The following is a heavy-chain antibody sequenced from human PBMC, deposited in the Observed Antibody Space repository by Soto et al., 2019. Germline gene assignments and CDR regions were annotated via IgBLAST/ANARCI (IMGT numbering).Heavy chain of an antibody. Sequence: EVQLVESGGGLVQPGGSLRLSCAASGFTFSNYWMYWVRQAPGKGLEWVSRINSDGSVSSYADSVKGRLTISRDNVKNTLYLQMYSLRAEDTAVYYCARGDCVGGTCYSLAGSFYYYMDVWRKGTTVTVFS. J-gene: IGHJ6*03. D-gene: IGHD2-15*01. CDR3: ARGDCVGGTCYSLAGSFYYYMDV. V-gene: IGHV3-74*02. CDR1: GFTFSNYW. CDR2: INSDGSVS.